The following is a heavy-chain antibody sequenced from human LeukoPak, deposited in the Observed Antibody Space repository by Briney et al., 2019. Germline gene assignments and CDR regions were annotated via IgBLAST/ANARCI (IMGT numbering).Heavy chain of an antibody. CDR3: ARAVLLWFGEAPGYMDV. CDR2: INHSGST. V-gene: IGHV4-34*01. Sequence: SETLSLTCAVYGGSFSGYYWSWIRQPPGKGLEWIGEINHSGSTNYNPSLKSRVTISVDTSKNQFSLKLSSVTAADTAVYYCARAVLLWFGEAPGYMDVWGKGTTVTVSS. CDR1: GGSFSGYY. D-gene: IGHD3-10*01. J-gene: IGHJ6*03.